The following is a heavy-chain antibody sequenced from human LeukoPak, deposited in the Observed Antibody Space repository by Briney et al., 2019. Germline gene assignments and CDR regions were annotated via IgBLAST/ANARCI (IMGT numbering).Heavy chain of an antibody. D-gene: IGHD2/OR15-2a*01. CDR2: VDVHGQGT. V-gene: IGHV3-74*01. Sequence: GGSLRLSCAASGFTFSSYWMHWVRQAPGKGSVWVSRVDVHGQGTAYADSVKGRSTTYRDNAKNTLSLQMNSLSAEDTAVYYCARSNYDSTTFYYPLDLWGQGTLVTVSS. CDR3: ARSNYDSTTFYYPLDL. J-gene: IGHJ5*02. CDR1: GFTFSSYW.